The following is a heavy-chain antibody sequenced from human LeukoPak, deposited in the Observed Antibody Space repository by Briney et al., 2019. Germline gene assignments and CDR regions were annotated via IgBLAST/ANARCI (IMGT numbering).Heavy chain of an antibody. CDR3: AKDGGDIVVVVAATSEFFDY. Sequence: GGSLRLSCAASGFTFSSYAMSWVRQAPGKGLEWVSAVSGSGGSTNYADSVKGRFTISRDNSKNTLYLQMNSLRAEDTAVYYCAKDGGDIVVVVAATSEFFDYWGQGTLVTVSS. V-gene: IGHV3-23*01. CDR1: GFTFSSYA. D-gene: IGHD2-15*01. CDR2: VSGSGGST. J-gene: IGHJ4*02.